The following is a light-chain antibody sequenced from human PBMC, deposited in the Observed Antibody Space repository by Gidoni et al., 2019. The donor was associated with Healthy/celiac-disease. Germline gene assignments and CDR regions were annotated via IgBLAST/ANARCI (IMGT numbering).Light chain of an antibody. CDR1: SSDVGGYNY. CDR2: DVS. V-gene: IGLV2-14*03. CDR3: SSYTSSSTFVV. J-gene: IGLJ2*01. Sequence: QSALTQPASVSCSPLPSITIYCTGTSSDVGGYNYVSWYQQQPGKAPKLMIYDVSTRPSGVSNRFSGYKSGNTAYLTISGLQAEDEADYYCSSYTSSSTFVVFGGGTKLTVL.